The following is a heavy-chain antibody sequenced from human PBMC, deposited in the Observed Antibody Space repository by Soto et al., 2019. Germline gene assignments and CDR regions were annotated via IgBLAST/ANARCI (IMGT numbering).Heavy chain of an antibody. V-gene: IGHV3-30*03. J-gene: IGHJ4*02. Sequence: PGGSLRLSCAASGFNFGVFGMHWVRQAPGKGLEWLSVLSYEGSEEYYADSVRGRFTISRDNSKNTLFLQMDSLRVDDTGVYYCALTRRSSLLEVAGPGFEYWGQGTLVTVCS. CDR3: ALTRRSSLLEVAGPGFEY. CDR1: GFNFGVFG. D-gene: IGHD6-19*01. CDR2: LSYEGSEE.